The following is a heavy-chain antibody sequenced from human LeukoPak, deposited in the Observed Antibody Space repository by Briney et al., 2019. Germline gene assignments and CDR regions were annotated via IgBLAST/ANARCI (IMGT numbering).Heavy chain of an antibody. CDR2: ISAYNGNT. J-gene: IGHJ6*03. D-gene: IGHD2/OR15-2a*01. Sequence: ASVKVSCKASGYTFTSYGISWVRQAPGQGLEWMGWISAYNGNTNYAQKLQGRVTMTTDTSTSTAYMELRSLRSDDTAVYYCARTHRGNSDSYYYMDVWGKGTTVTVSS. CDR1: GYTFTSYG. V-gene: IGHV1-18*01. CDR3: ARTHRGNSDSYYYMDV.